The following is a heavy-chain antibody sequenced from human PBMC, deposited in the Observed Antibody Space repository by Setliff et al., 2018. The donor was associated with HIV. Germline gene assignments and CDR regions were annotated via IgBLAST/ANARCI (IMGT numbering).Heavy chain of an antibody. CDR3: TRGGYSGAFLDAFDI. D-gene: IGHD1-26*01. Sequence: ASVKVSCKASGCSFTSYGLSWVRQAPGQGLGWMGSITTYNGGTNYAQKFQGRVTMTTDTSTSTAYMELRSLRSDDTAVYYCTRGGYSGAFLDAFDIWGQGTMDTV. J-gene: IGHJ3*02. V-gene: IGHV1-18*01. CDR2: ITTYNGGT. CDR1: GCSFTSYG.